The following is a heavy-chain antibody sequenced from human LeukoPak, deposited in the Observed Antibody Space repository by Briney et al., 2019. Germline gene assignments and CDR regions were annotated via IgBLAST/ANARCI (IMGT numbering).Heavy chain of an antibody. D-gene: IGHD3-3*02. Sequence: SETLSFTCAVYGGSLSGYYWSWIRQSPGKGLEWIGEINDRGSTDYNPSVKSRATISVDTSKNQFSLKLTSVTAADPAVYSCARAFYPGYYSYMAVWGKGTTVTVSS. CDR1: GGSLSGYY. J-gene: IGHJ6*03. CDR2: INDRGST. CDR3: ARAFYPGYYSYMAV. V-gene: IGHV4-34*01.